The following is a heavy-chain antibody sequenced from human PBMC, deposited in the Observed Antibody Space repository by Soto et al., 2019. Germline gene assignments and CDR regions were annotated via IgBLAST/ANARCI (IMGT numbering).Heavy chain of an antibody. V-gene: IGHV3-48*01. CDR2: ISSSSSTI. J-gene: IGHJ6*02. D-gene: IGHD6-19*01. CDR3: ARDKISSGRLLRIYYYYGMDV. Sequence: GGSLRLSCAASGFTFSSYSMNWVRQAPGKGLEWVSYISSSSSTIYYADSVKGRFTISRDNAKSSLYLQMNSLRAEDTAVYYCARDKISSGRLLRIYYYYGMDVWGQGTTVTVSS. CDR1: GFTFSSYS.